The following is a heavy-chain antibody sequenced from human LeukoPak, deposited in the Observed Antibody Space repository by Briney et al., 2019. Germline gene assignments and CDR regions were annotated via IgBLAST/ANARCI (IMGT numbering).Heavy chain of an antibody. CDR2: INPYNGNT. V-gene: IGHV1-18*01. D-gene: IGHD3-10*01. J-gene: IGHJ6*02. Sequence: ASVKVSCKASGYXLTGYGVTWVRQAPGQGREWMGWINPYNGNTNYAQNLQGRVTMTTDTSTSTAYMELRSLRSDDTAVYYCAREVLGYGMDVWGQGTTVSVSS. CDR3: AREVLGYGMDV. CDR1: GYXLTGYG.